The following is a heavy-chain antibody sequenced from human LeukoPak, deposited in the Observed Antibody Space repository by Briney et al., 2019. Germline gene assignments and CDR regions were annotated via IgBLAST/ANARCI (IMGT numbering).Heavy chain of an antibody. CDR3: AKGGIAAAGTDYYYYYMDV. CDR2: IIPIFGTA. V-gene: IGHV1-69*05. J-gene: IGHJ6*03. D-gene: IGHD6-13*01. CDR1: GGTFSSYA. Sequence: SVKVSCKASGGTFSSYAISWVRQAPGQGLEWMGGIIPIFGTANYAQKFQGRVTITTDESTSTAYMELSSLRSEDTAVYYCAKGGIAAAGTDYYYYYMDVWGKGTTVTVSS.